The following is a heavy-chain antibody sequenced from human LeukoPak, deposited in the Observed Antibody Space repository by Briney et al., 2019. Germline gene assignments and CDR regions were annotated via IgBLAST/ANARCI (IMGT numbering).Heavy chain of an antibody. CDR1: GFTFSSYR. CDR3: AKDEAYCGGDCYPEYYFDY. D-gene: IGHD2-21*02. V-gene: IGHV3-48*01. CDR2: ISSSSSTI. J-gene: IGHJ4*02. Sequence: GGSLRLSCAASGFTFSSYRMNWVRQAPGKGLEWVSYISSSSSTIYYADSVKGRFTISRDNSKNTLYLQMNSLRAEDTAVYYCAKDEAYCGGDCYPEYYFDYWGQGTLVTVSS.